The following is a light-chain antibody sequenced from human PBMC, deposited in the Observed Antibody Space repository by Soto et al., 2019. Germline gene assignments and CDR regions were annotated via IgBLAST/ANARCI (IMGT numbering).Light chain of an antibody. CDR3: CSSVGSYV. V-gene: IGLV2-23*02. CDR2: EVT. Sequence: QSALNQPASVSGSPGQSVTISCTATSSDVENYKLVSWYQQHPGKAPKLIIYEVTKRPSGVSNRFSGSKSANTASLTISGIKPEDEADYYCCSSVGSYVFGTGTKVTVL. J-gene: IGLJ1*01. CDR1: SSDVENYKL.